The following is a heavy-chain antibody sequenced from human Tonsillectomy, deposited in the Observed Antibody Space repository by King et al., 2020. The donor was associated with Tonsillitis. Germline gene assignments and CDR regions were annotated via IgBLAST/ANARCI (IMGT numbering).Heavy chain of an antibody. V-gene: IGHV3-21*01. CDR3: ARGRIFGVSSTCYTFDY. D-gene: IGHD2-2*02. Sequence: VQLVESGGGLVKPGGSLRLSCAASGFTFSSYNMNWVRQAPGKGLEWVSSISGSTGYIYYADSVKGRFTISRDNAKNSLYLQMNSLRADDTAVYYCARGRIFGVSSTCYTFDYWGLGTLDTVSS. CDR1: GFTFSSYN. CDR2: ISGSTGYI. J-gene: IGHJ4*02.